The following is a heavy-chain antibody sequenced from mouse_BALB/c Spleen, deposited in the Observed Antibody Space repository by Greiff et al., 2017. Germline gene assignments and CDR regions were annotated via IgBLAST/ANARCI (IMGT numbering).Heavy chain of an antibody. J-gene: IGHJ2*01. CDR2: ISSGGSYT. CDR3: ARDIDGSGYFDY. D-gene: IGHD2-3*01. Sequence: EVKVVESGGGLVKPGGSLKLSCAASGFTFSSYAMSWVRQSPEKRLEWVAEISSGGSYTYYPDTVTGRFTISRDNAKNTLYLEMSSLRSEDTAMYYCARDIDGSGYFDYWGQGTTLTVSS. V-gene: IGHV5-9-4*01. CDR1: GFTFSSYA.